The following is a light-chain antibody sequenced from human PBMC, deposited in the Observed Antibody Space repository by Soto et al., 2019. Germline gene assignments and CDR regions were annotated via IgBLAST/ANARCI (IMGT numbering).Light chain of an antibody. Sequence: DIQMTQSPSSVSASVGDTVTITCRASQDINKWLAWYQQRPGKAPKLLIYAASSLQSGVPPRFSGGVSGADFTLTISSLQPDDSATYYCQQTNDFPRTFGGGTKVEI. CDR2: AAS. V-gene: IGKV1-12*01. CDR3: QQTNDFPRT. J-gene: IGKJ4*01. CDR1: QDINKW.